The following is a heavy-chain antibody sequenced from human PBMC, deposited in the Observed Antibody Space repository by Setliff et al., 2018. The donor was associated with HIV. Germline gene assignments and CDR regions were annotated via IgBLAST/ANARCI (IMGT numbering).Heavy chain of an antibody. J-gene: IGHJ4*02. D-gene: IGHD4-17*01. V-gene: IGHV4-30-2*04. CDR3: ARYSTLTTNFDY. Sequence: PSLTGRVTISLDTSKNQFSLKLAFVTAADTAVYYCARYSTLTTNFDYWGQGTLVTVSS.